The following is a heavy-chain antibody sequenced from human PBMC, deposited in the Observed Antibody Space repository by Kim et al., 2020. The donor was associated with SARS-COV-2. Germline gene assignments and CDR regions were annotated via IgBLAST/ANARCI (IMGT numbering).Heavy chain of an antibody. D-gene: IGHD6-13*01. CDR1: GFTFRSYG. J-gene: IGHJ4*02. CDR2: IWYDGNNK. V-gene: IGHV3-33*06. CDR3: AKGVVDGSSWYYFDY. Sequence: GGSLRLSCAASGFTFRSYGMHWVRQAPGKGLEWVAVIWYDGNNKYYAKSVKGRFTISRDNSKNTLFLQMSSLRAADTAVYYCAKGVVDGSSWYYFDYWGQGTLVTVSS.